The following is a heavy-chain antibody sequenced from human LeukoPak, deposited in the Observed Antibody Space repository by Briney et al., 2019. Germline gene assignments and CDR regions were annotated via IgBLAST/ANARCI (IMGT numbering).Heavy chain of an antibody. CDR3: ARAPWDYGSGSYSVQFDY. CDR1: GGSISSGDYY. V-gene: IGHV4-30-4*01. Sequence: PSETLSLTCTVSGGSISSGDYYWSWVRQPPGEGLEWIGYMYYSGSTYYNPSLKSRVTISLHTSKNQFYLELSSVTAADTAVYYCARAPWDYGSGSYSVQFDYWGQGTLVTVSS. J-gene: IGHJ4*02. D-gene: IGHD3-10*01. CDR2: MYYSGST.